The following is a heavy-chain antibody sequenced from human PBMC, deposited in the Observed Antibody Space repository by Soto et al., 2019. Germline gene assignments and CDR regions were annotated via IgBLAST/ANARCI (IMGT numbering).Heavy chain of an antibody. V-gene: IGHV3-30-3*01. CDR1: GFTFSSYA. Sequence: PGGSLRLSCAASGFTFSSYAMHWVRQAPGKGLEWVAVISYDGSNKYYADSVKGRFTISRDNAKNSLYLQMNTLRAEDTAVYYCARDPSIVLVPAATYYYYYYGMDVWGQGTTVTVSS. D-gene: IGHD2-2*01. CDR2: ISYDGSNK. CDR3: ARDPSIVLVPAATYYYYYYGMDV. J-gene: IGHJ6*02.